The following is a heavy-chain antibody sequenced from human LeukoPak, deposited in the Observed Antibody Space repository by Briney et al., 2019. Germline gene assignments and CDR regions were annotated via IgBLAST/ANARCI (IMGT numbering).Heavy chain of an antibody. J-gene: IGHJ3*02. CDR1: GFTFSSYA. Sequence: GGSLRLSCAASGFTFSSYAMSWVRQAPGKGLEWVSTISGSGGSTYYADSVKGRFTISRDNSKNTLYLQMNSLRAEDTAVYYCAKHVVVLIDAFDIWGQGTMVTVSS. D-gene: IGHD2-8*01. CDR3: AKHVVVLIDAFDI. CDR2: ISGSGGST. V-gene: IGHV3-23*01.